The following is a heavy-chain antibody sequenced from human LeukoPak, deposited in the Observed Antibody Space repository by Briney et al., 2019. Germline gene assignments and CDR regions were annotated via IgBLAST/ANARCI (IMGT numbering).Heavy chain of an antibody. CDR2: ISSGSDAI. V-gene: IGHV3-48*01. CDR1: GFTFSSYH. CDR3: ARVWQDYSNADY. J-gene: IGHJ4*02. D-gene: IGHD4-11*01. Sequence: GSLRLSCAASGFTFSSYHLIWVRQAPGKGLECISYISSGSDAIHYADSVKGRFAISRDNAKSLLYLQMNSLTAEDTAVYYCARVWQDYSNADYWGQGTLVTVSS.